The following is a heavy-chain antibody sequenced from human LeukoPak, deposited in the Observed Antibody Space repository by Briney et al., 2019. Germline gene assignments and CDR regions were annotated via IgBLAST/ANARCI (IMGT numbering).Heavy chain of an antibody. V-gene: IGHV3-30*04. J-gene: IGHJ6*03. CDR1: GFTFTRHA. CDR2: ISYDGSNK. D-gene: IGHD4-17*01. CDR3: ARDVGYGENYYYYMDV. Sequence: GGSLRLSCAASGFTFTRHAMHWVRQAPGKGLEWVAVISYDGSNKNNEGSVKGRFTISRDISKNTLYLQMNSLRGEDTAVYYCARDVGYGENYYYYMDVWGTGTTVTVSS.